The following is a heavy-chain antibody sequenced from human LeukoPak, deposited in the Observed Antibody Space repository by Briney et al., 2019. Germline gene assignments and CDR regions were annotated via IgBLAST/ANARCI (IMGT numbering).Heavy chain of an antibody. CDR1: GGSISSYY. J-gene: IGHJ4*02. Sequence: SETLSLTCTVPGGSISSYYWSWIRQPPGKGLEWIGYIYYSGSTNYNPSLKSRVTISVDTSKNQFSLKLSSVTAADTAVYYCARASHWNQLHYFDYWGQGTLVTVSS. V-gene: IGHV4-59*12. D-gene: IGHD1-1*01. CDR2: IYYSGST. CDR3: ARASHWNQLHYFDY.